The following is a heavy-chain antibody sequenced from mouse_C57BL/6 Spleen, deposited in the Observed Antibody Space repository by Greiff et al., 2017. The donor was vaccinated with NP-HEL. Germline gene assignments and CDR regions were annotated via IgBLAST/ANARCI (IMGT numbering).Heavy chain of an antibody. V-gene: IGHV14-4*01. CDR3: TTPYRNPFAD. D-gene: IGHD2-1*01. Sequence: VQLQQSGAELVRPGASVKLSCTASGFNIKDDYMHWVKQRPEQGLEWIGWIDPENGDTEYASKFQGKATITADTSSNKAYLQLSSLTSEDTAVYYCTTPYRNPFADWGQGTLVTVSA. CDR2: IDPENGDT. CDR1: GFNIKDDY. J-gene: IGHJ3*01.